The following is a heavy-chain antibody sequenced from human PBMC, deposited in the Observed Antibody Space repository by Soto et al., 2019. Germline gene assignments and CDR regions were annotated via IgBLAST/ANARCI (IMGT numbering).Heavy chain of an antibody. CDR2: ISGSGGST. CDR1: GFTFSSYA. D-gene: IGHD3-16*02. Sequence: GGSLRLSCAASGFTFSSYAMSWVRQAPGKGLEWVSAISGSGGSTYNADSWKGRFTISRDNSKDTLDLQMNSLRAEDTAVYYCAKAEGVTVNYYYYYMDVWGKGTTVTVSS. V-gene: IGHV3-23*01. J-gene: IGHJ6*03. CDR3: AKAEGVTVNYYYYYMDV.